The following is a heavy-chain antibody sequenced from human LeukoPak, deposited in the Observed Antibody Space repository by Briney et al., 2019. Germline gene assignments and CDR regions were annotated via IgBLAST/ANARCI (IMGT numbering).Heavy chain of an antibody. J-gene: IGHJ4*02. CDR1: GLTVSSNY. D-gene: IGHD6-13*01. V-gene: IGHV3-66*01. CDR3: ARDKGQQLVGLDY. Sequence: GGSLRLSCAVSGLTVSSNYMSWVRQAPGKGLEWVSVIYSGGSTYYADSVQGRFTISRDNSKNTLYLQMNSLRVEDTAVYYCARDKGQQLVGLDYWGQGTLVTVSS. CDR2: IYSGGST.